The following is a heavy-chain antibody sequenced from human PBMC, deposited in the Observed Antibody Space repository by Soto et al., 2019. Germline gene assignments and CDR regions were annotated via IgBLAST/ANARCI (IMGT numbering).Heavy chain of an antibody. J-gene: IGHJ4*02. CDR2: ISWDGGIT. D-gene: IGHD3-9*01. CDR3: AKDSYDILTGQKRYFDS. Sequence: GGALRLSCTASGFTFNAYTRHWVRQAPGKGLECVSLISWDGGITYYGDSVKGRFTVSRDNSDNSLYLQMTSLRSDDTAFYYCAKDSYDILTGQKRYFDSWGQGTLVTASS. CDR1: GFTFNAYT. V-gene: IGHV3-43*01.